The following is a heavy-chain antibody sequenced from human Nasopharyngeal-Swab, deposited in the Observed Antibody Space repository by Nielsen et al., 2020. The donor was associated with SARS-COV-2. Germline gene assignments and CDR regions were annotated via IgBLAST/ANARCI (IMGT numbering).Heavy chain of an antibody. CDR2: IRSSTSYI. Sequence: GGSLRLSCAASGLIFSTYTMNWVRQAPGKGLEWLASIRSSTSYIYYTDSVKGRFTISRDNAKNSLYLQMNSLRTEDTAVYYCATSGYSSGWIFWGQGTLVTVSS. D-gene: IGHD6-19*01. V-gene: IGHV3-21*01. J-gene: IGHJ4*02. CDR1: GLIFSTYT. CDR3: ATSGYSSGWIF.